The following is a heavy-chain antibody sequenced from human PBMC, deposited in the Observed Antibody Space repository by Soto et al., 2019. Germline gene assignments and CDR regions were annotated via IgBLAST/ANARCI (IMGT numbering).Heavy chain of an antibody. CDR1: GGSVSSGSYY. V-gene: IGHV4-61*01. Sequence: SETLSLTCTVSGGSVSSGSYYWSWIRQPPGKGLEWIGYIYYSGSTNYNPSLKSRVTISVDTSKNQFSLKLSSVTAVDTAVYYCAVATRGGDLDYWGQGTLVTVSS. CDR3: AVATRGGDLDY. D-gene: IGHD2-21*02. CDR2: IYYSGST. J-gene: IGHJ4*02.